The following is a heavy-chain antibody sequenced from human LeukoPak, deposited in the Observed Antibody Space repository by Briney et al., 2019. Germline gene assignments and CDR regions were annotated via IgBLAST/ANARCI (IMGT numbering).Heavy chain of an antibody. CDR1: GFTFSSYG. V-gene: IGHV3-30*02. CDR2: IRYDGSNK. D-gene: IGHD2/OR15-2a*01. Sequence: GGSLRLSCAASGFTFSSYGMHWVRQAPGKGLEWVAFIRYDGSNKYYADSVKGRFTISRDNSKSTLYLQMNSLRAEDTAVYYCAKDRGGLRYLEGGGAFDIWGQGTMVTVSS. CDR3: AKDRGGLRYLEGGGAFDI. J-gene: IGHJ3*02.